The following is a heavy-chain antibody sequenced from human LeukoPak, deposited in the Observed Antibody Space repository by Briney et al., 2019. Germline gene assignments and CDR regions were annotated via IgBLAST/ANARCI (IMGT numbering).Heavy chain of an antibody. CDR2: ISGSGGST. CDR3: AKDLNKYYDSWSDGVPFDY. Sequence: GGSLRLSCAGSGFTFSSYAMSWVGQAPGKGLEWVAAISGSGGSTYYADSVKGRFTISRDNSKNTLYLQMNSLRAEDTAVYYCAKDLNKYYDSWSDGVPFDYWRQGTLVTVSS. J-gene: IGHJ4*02. D-gene: IGHD3-3*01. CDR1: GFTFSSYA. V-gene: IGHV3-23*01.